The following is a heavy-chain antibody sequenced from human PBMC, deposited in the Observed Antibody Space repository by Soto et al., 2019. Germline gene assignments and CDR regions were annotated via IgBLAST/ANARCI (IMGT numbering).Heavy chain of an antibody. Sequence: EVQLVDSGGGLVQPGRSLRLSCAASGFTFDDYAMHWVRQAPGKGLEWVSGISWNSGSIGYADSVKGRFTISRDNAKNSLYLQMNSLSAEDTALYYCAKGGQLLSEGGGYWGQGTLVTVSS. CDR1: GFTFDDYA. J-gene: IGHJ4*02. CDR2: ISWNSGSI. V-gene: IGHV3-9*01. CDR3: AKGGQLLSEGGGY. D-gene: IGHD2-2*01.